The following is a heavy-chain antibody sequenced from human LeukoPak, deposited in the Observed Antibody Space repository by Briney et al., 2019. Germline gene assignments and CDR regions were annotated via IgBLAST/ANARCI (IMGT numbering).Heavy chain of an antibody. CDR3: ARSDFADYYYYGMDV. V-gene: IGHV4-59*02. CDR1: GGSVSSYY. CDR2: IYYSGST. D-gene: IGHD2-21*01. J-gene: IGHJ6*02. Sequence: SETLSLTCIVSGGSVSSYYWSWIRQPPGKGLEWIGYIYYSGSTNYNPSLKSRVTISVDTSKNQFSLKLSSVTAADTAVYYCARSDFADYYYYGMDVWGQGTTVTVSS.